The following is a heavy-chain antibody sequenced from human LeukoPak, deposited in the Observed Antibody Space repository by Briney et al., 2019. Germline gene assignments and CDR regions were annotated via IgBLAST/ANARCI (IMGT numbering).Heavy chain of an antibody. Sequence: PGGSLRLYAAASAFTFSSYSMNWVPPAPGKGLEWVTSLSSSSSFIYYADSVKRRFTISRDNAKNSLYLQMNSLRAQDTAVYYCARDLYDYVWGSYRYLPYWGQGTLVTVPS. CDR2: LSSSSSFI. CDR1: AFTFSSYS. CDR3: ARDLYDYVWGSYRYLPY. D-gene: IGHD3-16*02. J-gene: IGHJ4*02. V-gene: IGHV3-21*01.